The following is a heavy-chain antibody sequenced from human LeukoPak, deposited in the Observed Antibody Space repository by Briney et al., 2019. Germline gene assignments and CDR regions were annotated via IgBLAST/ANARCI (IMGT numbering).Heavy chain of an antibody. V-gene: IGHV3-23*01. J-gene: IGHJ4*02. CDR2: ISGGGSAT. CDR1: GFTFSNFA. CDR3: AKNSDISVYYSEGFDY. Sequence: GGSLRLSCAASGFTFSNFAMNWVRQAPGKGLEWVSAISGGGSATFYAASVKGRFTISRDNSKDTVFLQMNSLRAEDTAVYYCAKNSDISVYYSEGFDYWGQGTLATVSS. D-gene: IGHD3-22*01.